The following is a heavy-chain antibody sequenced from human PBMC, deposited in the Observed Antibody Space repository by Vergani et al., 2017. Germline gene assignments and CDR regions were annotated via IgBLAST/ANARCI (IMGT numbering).Heavy chain of an antibody. D-gene: IGHD5-12*01. Sequence: EVDLVESGGGLAQSGGSLRLSCEASGITFWKFGMHWVRQGPGKGLEWVSGISWNSGAVDYADSVRGRFTISRDNAKNSLFLEMNSLRFEDTAVYFCTKGSVYYHDSAGHGYDPYTGFDLWGQGTLVTVSS. CDR2: ISWNSGAV. CDR3: TKGSVYYHDSAGHGYDPYTGFDL. J-gene: IGHJ3*01. CDR1: GITFWKFG. V-gene: IGHV3-9*01.